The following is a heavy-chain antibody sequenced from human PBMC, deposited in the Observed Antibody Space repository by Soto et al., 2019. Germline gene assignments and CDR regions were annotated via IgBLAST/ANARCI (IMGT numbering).Heavy chain of an antibody. CDR1: GYTFTGYY. J-gene: IGHJ5*02. Sequence: ASVKVSCKASGYTFTGYYMHWVRQAPGQGLEWMGWINPNSGGTNYAQKFQGRVTMTRDTSISTAYMELSRLRSDDTAVYYCARDSITIFGVVTYWFDPWGQGTLVTVSS. D-gene: IGHD3-3*01. V-gene: IGHV1-2*02. CDR3: ARDSITIFGVVTYWFDP. CDR2: INPNSGGT.